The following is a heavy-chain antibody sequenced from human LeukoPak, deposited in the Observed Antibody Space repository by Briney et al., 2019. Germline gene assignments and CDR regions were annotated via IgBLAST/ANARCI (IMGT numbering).Heavy chain of an antibody. J-gene: IGHJ6*02. D-gene: IGHD3-3*01. CDR1: GGTFSSDA. CDR3: ARDWGYDFWSGYRDYYYYGMDV. Sequence: SVKVSCKASGGTFSSDAISWVRQAPGQGLEWMGGIIPMFGTANYAQKFQGRVTITADESTSTAYMELSSLRSEDTAVYYCARDWGYDFWSGYRDYYYYGMDVWGQGTTVTVSS. CDR2: IIPMFGTA. V-gene: IGHV1-69*01.